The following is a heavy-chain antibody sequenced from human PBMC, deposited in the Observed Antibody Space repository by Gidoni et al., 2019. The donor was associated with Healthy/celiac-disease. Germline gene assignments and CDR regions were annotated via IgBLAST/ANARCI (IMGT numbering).Heavy chain of an antibody. J-gene: IGHJ4*02. CDR1: GGSISSYY. CDR2: IYYSGST. D-gene: IGHD6-6*01. Sequence: QVQLQESGPGLVKPSETLSLTCTVSGGSISSYYWSWIRQPPGKGLEWTGYIYYSGSTNYNPSLKSRVTISEDTAKNQLSLKLSSVTAADTAVYYCARAEARLYYFDYWGQGTLVTVSS. CDR3: ARAEARLYYFDY. V-gene: IGHV4-59*01.